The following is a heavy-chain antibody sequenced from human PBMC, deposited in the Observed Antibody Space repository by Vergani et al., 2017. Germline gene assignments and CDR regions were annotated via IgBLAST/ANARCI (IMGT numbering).Heavy chain of an antibody. CDR3: ARGNPYVDFDI. D-gene: IGHD3-16*01. J-gene: IGHJ3*02. V-gene: IGHV4-61*02. CDR1: GDSISGSSYY. Sequence: QVQLRESGPGPVKPSETLSLTCSVSGDSISGSSYYWSWLRQPAGKRLEWIGRIHTNGVIHYNPSLNSRATISVDTSRNQISLKLTSVTATDTAIYFCARGNPYVDFDIWGQGTMITVSS. CDR2: IHTNGVI.